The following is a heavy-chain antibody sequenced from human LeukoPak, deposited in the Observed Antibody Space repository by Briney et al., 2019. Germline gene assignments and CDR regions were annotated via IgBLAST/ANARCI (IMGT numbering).Heavy chain of an antibody. J-gene: IGHJ4*02. CDR1: GGSISSSNYY. CDR3: ARGSSPFDY. Sequence: SETLSLTCIVSGGSISSSNYYWGWIRQPPGKGLEWIGSLYYSGNTNYNPSLKSRVTISLDTSKNQFSLKLSSVTAADTAVYYCARGSSPFDYWGQGTLVTVSS. V-gene: IGHV4-61*05. CDR2: LYYSGNT.